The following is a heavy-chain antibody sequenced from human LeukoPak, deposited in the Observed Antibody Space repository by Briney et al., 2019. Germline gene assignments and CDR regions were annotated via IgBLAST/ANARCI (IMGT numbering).Heavy chain of an antibody. D-gene: IGHD4-23*01. J-gene: IGHJ4*02. V-gene: IGHV4-34*01. CDR2: INHSGST. CDR1: GGSFSGYY. Sequence: PSETLSLTCAVYGGSFSGYYWSWIRQPPGKGLEWIGEINHSGSTNYNPSLKSRVTISVDTSKNQFSLKLSSVTAADTAVYYCARRGDVTTVVTADYWGRGTLVTVSS. CDR3: ARRGDVTTVVTADY.